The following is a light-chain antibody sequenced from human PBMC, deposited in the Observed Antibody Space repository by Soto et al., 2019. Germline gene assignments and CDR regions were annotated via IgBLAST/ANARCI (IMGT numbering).Light chain of an antibody. CDR2: GAS. CDR3: QQYEAVLT. V-gene: IGKV3-20*01. Sequence: EIVLTQSPGTLSLSPGERATLSCRASQSLTNNYFAWNQPKPGRALRLLTDGASTRATGIPDRFSGRGAGTDFALTISRLETEHGAVDYGQQYEAVLTFGQGTKVE. J-gene: IGKJ1*01. CDR1: QSLTNNY.